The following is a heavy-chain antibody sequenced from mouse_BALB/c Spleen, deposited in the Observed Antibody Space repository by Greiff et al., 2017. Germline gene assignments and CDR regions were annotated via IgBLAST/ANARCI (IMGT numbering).Heavy chain of an antibody. Sequence: VQLQQSGPELVKPGASVRISCKASGYTFTSYYIHWVKQRPGQGLEWIGWIYPGNVNTKYNEKFKGKATLTADKSSSTAYMQLSSLTSEDSAVYFCARSGLVGNPEDWGQGTTLTVSS. CDR2: IYPGNVNT. CDR1: GYTFTSYY. V-gene: IGHV1S56*01. J-gene: IGHJ2*01. CDR3: ARSGLVGNPED. D-gene: IGHD2-10*02.